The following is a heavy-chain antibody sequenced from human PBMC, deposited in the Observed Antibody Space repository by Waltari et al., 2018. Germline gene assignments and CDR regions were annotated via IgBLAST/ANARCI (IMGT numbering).Heavy chain of an antibody. Sequence: QVQLVQSGAEVKKPGSSVKVSCQSSGSTFSSYSVNWVRQAPGPGLEWMGRIIPIFGTVIYAQKFQDRVTITADKSAIYIELSSLTSDDTAVYFCARGLQNPSYSFDHWGQGTLVTVSS. D-gene: IGHD2-21*01. CDR3: ARGLQNPSYSFDH. CDR1: GSTFSSYS. J-gene: IGHJ4*02. V-gene: IGHV1-69*13. CDR2: IIPIFGTV.